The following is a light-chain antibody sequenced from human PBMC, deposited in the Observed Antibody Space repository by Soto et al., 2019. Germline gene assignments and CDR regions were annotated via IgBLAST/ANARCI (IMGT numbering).Light chain of an antibody. CDR2: GAS. V-gene: IGKV3-20*01. J-gene: IGKJ4*01. Sequence: EIVLTQSPGTLSLSPGERATLSCRASQSVSSRSLAWYQQKPGQAPRLLIYGASNRATGIPDRFSGSGSGTDFTLTISRLEPEDFAMYYCQQFGTSRLTFGGGTTGDIK. CDR3: QQFGTSRLT. CDR1: QSVSSRS.